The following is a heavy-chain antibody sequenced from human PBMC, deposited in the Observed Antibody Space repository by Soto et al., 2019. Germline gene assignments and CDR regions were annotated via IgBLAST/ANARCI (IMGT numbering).Heavy chain of an antibody. CDR3: ANGNDGVRYYYGMDV. Sequence: QVQLVESGGGVVQPGTSLRLSCVVSGLTFRDSGMHWVRQAPGKGLEWVAVISFDGSERHYRDSVKGRFSISRDNSRNPLYLQMNSLRGDDSAVYYCANGNDGVRYYYGMDVWGQGSTVTVSS. CDR1: GLTFRDSG. J-gene: IGHJ6*02. V-gene: IGHV3-30*18. D-gene: IGHD1-26*01. CDR2: ISFDGSER.